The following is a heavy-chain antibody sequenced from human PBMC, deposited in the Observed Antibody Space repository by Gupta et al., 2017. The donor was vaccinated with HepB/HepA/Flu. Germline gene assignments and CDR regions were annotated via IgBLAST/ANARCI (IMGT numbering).Heavy chain of an antibody. V-gene: IGHV4-39*01. Sequence: QLHLQESGPGLVKPSETLYLTCTVSGASITNSNYYWGWTRQPHGKGLEWMGRMLYRGQNNYSPALTSQAIISDDTSKNQFSLELTYGNATDTAMYYCARHVTPFTWGWFDPWGQGMLVTVSS. J-gene: IGHJ5*02. CDR1: GASITNSNYY. CDR3: ARHVTPFTWGWFDP. D-gene: IGHD1-26*01. CDR2: MLYRGQN.